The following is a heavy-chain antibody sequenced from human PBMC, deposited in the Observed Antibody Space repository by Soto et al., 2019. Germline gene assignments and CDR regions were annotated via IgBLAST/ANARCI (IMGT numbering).Heavy chain of an antibody. Sequence: GXSVKVSCKASGYAFTAYTMHWVRQAPGQGLEWMGWIDPNSGGTNYAQKFQGGVTMTRDTSISTAYMELSSLRSDDTALYYCARSSGTYSDFDYWGQGTQVTFSS. D-gene: IGHD1-26*01. CDR3: ARSSGTYSDFDY. J-gene: IGHJ4*01. CDR2: IDPNSGGT. V-gene: IGHV1-2*02. CDR1: GYAFTAYT.